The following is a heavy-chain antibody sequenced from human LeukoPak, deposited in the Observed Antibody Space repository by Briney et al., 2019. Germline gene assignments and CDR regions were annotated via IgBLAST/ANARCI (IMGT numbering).Heavy chain of an antibody. V-gene: IGHV3-23*01. CDR3: AEGSWEN. D-gene: IGHD1-26*01. CDR1: GFTFNYFW. CDR2: LLADAHRT. J-gene: IGHJ4*02. Sequence: AGGSLRLSCAASGFTFNYFWMSWVRQAPGKGLEWVSVLLADAHRTYYADSVKGRFTISRDTSKSTLYLQMNSLRAEDTAVYYCAEGSWENWGQGTLVTVSS.